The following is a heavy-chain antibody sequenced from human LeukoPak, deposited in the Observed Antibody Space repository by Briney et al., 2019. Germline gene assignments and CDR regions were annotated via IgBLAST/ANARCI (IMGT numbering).Heavy chain of an antibody. V-gene: IGHV3-33*01. Sequence: GGSLRLSCAASGFTFSSNGMHWVRQAPGKGLEWVTVIWSDGSIKYYTDSVKGRFTISRDNSENTLYLQMNSLRAEDTAVYYCARRSGKSPGQDYYYYMDVWGKGTTVTVSS. D-gene: IGHD4-23*01. CDR3: ARRSGKSPGQDYYYYMDV. J-gene: IGHJ6*03. CDR1: GFTFSSNG. CDR2: IWSDGSIK.